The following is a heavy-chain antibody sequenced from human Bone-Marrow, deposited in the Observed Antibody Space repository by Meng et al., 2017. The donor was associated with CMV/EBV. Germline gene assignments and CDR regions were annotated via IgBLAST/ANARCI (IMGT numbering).Heavy chain of an antibody. V-gene: IGHV1-46*02. CDR3: ARDRESGITIFGVAPWY. CDR2: INPSGGTT. CDR1: GYTFHSYY. J-gene: IGHJ4*02. Sequence: ASVKVSCKASGYTFHSYYIHWVRQAPGQGLEWMGIINPSGGTTSYAQKFEGRITMTRDTSTRTMYMELNGLRSEDTAVYYCARDRESGITIFGVAPWYSGQGTPVPSPQ. D-gene: IGHD3-3*01.